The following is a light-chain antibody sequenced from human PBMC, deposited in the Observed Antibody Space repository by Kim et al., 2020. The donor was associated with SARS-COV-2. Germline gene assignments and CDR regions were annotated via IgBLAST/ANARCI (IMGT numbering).Light chain of an antibody. Sequence: PGKTARIPCGGNNIGSKSVHWYQQKPGQAPVLVIYYDSDRPSGIPERFSGSNSGNTATLTISRVEAGDEADYYCQVWDSSSDHWVFGGGTQLTVL. CDR2: YDS. V-gene: IGLV3-21*04. J-gene: IGLJ3*02. CDR1: NIGSKS. CDR3: QVWDSSSDHWV.